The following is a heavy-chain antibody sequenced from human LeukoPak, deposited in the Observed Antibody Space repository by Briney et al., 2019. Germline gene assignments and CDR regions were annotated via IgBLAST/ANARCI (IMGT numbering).Heavy chain of an antibody. Sequence: GGSLRLSCAASGFTFSSYSMNWVRQAPGKGLEWVSYISSSSSTIYYADSVKGRFTISRDNSKNTLYLQMNSLRAEDTAVYYCAKGTGFSGIDYWGQGTLVTVSS. V-gene: IGHV3-48*01. J-gene: IGHJ4*02. CDR1: GFTFSSYS. CDR2: ISSSSSTI. D-gene: IGHD1-14*01. CDR3: AKGTGFSGIDY.